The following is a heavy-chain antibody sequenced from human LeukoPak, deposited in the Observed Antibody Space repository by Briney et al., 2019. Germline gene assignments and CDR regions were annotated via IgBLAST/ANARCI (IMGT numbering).Heavy chain of an antibody. CDR2: INDSGST. J-gene: IGHJ4*02. D-gene: IGHD1-26*01. CDR1: GGSFSDYY. V-gene: IGHV4-34*01. Sequence: SETLSLTCAVYGGSFSDYYWSWIRQPPGKGLEWIGEINDSGSTNYNSSLKSRVTISLDTSENQFSLRLSSVTAADTAMYYCARGRDSAGYNFEYWGQGTLVTVSS. CDR3: ARGRDSAGYNFEY.